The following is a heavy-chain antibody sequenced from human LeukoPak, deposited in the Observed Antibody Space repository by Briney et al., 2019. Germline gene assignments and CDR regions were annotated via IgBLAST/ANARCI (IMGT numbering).Heavy chain of an antibody. D-gene: IGHD4-17*01. CDR1: GYTFTGYY. CDR3: AIGMTINYGDYTNWFDP. CDR2: INPNSGGT. Sequence: ASVKVSCKASGYTFTGYYMHWVRQAPGQGLEWMGWINPNSGGTNYAQKFQGRVTMTRDTSISAAYMELSSLRSEDTAVYYCAIGMTINYGDYTNWFDPWGQGTLVTVSS. J-gene: IGHJ5*02. V-gene: IGHV1-2*02.